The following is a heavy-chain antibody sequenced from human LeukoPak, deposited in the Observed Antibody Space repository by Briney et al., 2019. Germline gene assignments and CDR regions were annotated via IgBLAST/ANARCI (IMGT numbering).Heavy chain of an antibody. J-gene: IGHJ5*02. Sequence: GASVKVSCKASGYTFTSYGISWVRQAPGQGLEWMGWISAYNGNRNYAQKLQGRVNMTTDTSTSTAYMELRSLRSDDTAVYYCARDSTEAAAGPNWFDPWGQGTLVTVSS. V-gene: IGHV1-18*01. D-gene: IGHD6-13*01. CDR2: ISAYNGNR. CDR1: GYTFTSYG. CDR3: ARDSTEAAAGPNWFDP.